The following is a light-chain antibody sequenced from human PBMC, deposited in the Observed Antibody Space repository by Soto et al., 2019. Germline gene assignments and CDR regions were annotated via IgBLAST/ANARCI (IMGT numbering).Light chain of an antibody. CDR2: EGC. V-gene: IGLV2-23*01. Sequence: QSALTQPASVSGSPGQSITISCTGTSSDVGSYNLVSWYQQHPGKAPTLMIYEGCKRPSGVSNRFSGSKSGDTASLTISGLQAEDEADYYCCSYGGSSTYVVFGGGTKLTVL. J-gene: IGLJ2*01. CDR3: CSYGGSSTYVV. CDR1: SSDVGSYNL.